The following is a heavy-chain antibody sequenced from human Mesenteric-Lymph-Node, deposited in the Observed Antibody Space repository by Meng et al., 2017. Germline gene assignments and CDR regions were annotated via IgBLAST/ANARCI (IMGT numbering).Heavy chain of an antibody. CDR1: GYTFTNHD. V-gene: IGHV1-18*01. J-gene: IGHJ4*02. CDR2: ISAYNGNT. D-gene: IGHD5-18*01. Sequence: ASVKVSCKASGYTFTNHDINWVRQAPGQGLEWMGWISAYNGNTNYAQKLQGRVTMTTDTSTSTAYMELRSLRSDDTAVYYCARVRGRGYSYGYEEDYWGQGTLVTVSS. CDR3: ARVRGRGYSYGYEEDY.